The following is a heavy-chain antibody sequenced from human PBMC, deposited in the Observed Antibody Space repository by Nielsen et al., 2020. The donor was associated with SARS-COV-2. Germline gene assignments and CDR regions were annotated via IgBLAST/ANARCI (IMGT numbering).Heavy chain of an antibody. J-gene: IGHJ6*03. CDR3: ARDPHNWNPPYYYMDV. CDR1: GFTFSSYG. V-gene: IGHV3-33*01. D-gene: IGHD1-20*01. Sequence: GESLKISCAASGFTFSSYGMHWVRQAPGKGLAWVAVIWYDGSNKYYADSVKGRFTISRDNSKNTLYLQMNSLRAEDTAVYYCARDPHNWNPPYYYMDVWGKGTTVTVSS. CDR2: IWYDGSNK.